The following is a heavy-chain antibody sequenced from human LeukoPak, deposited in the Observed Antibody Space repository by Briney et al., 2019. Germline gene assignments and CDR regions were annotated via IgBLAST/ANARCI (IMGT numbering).Heavy chain of an antibody. Sequence: GGSLRLSCAASGFTFSSYAMSWVRQAPGKGLEWVSAISGSGGSTYYADSVKGRFTISRDNSKNTLYLQMNSLKTEDTAVYYCTRRAWGSGWGAFDIWGQGTMVTVPS. CDR1: GFTFSSYA. J-gene: IGHJ3*02. V-gene: IGHV3-23*01. D-gene: IGHD6-19*01. CDR3: TRRAWGSGWGAFDI. CDR2: ISGSGGST.